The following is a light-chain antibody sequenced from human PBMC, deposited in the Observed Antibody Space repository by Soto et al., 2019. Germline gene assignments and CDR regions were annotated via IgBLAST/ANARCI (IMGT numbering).Light chain of an antibody. CDR2: GAS. CDR3: QQYDKWSWT. V-gene: IGKV3-20*01. Sequence: EIVLTQSPDTLSLSPGERATLSCRASHTVTSNYLAWYQQKPGQAPRLLIYGASSRATDIPDRFSGSGSGTDFTLTISRLETEDFAVYYCQQYDKWSWTFGRGTKVEIK. CDR1: HTVTSNY. J-gene: IGKJ1*01.